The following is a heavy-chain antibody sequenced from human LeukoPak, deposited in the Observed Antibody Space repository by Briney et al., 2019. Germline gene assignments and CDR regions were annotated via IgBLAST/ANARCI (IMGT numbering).Heavy chain of an antibody. V-gene: IGHV4-38-2*01. Sequence: PSETLSLTCAVSGYSISSGYYWGWIRQPPGKGLEWIGSMSHNRGTYYNPSLKSRVTISMDTSKNQFSLRLSSVTAADTAVYYCARQGSPGGINWFDSWGQGTLVTVSS. CDR1: GYSISSGYY. D-gene: IGHD2-15*01. CDR3: ARQGSPGGINWFDS. CDR2: MSHNRGT. J-gene: IGHJ5*01.